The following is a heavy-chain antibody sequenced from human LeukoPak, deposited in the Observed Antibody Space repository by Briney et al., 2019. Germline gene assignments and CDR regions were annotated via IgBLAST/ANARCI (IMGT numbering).Heavy chain of an antibody. V-gene: IGHV3-7*01. CDR1: GFNFGDHW. Sequence: PGGPLRLSCVVSGFNFGDHWMTWVRQAPGKGLEWVANMKHDGSAKNYVDSVKGRFSISRDNDKNSVYLEMNSLRVEDTAVYYCATTTRGDSWGQGILVTVSS. J-gene: IGHJ4*02. D-gene: IGHD4-11*01. CDR3: ATTTRGDS. CDR2: MKHDGSAK.